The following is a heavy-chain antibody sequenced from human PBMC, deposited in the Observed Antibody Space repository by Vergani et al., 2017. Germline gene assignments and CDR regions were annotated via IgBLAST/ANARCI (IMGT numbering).Heavy chain of an antibody. J-gene: IGHJ4*02. D-gene: IGHD2-2*01. V-gene: IGHV1-18*04. Sequence: QVQLVQSGAEVKKPGASVTVSCKASGYIFSSYDITWVRQAPGQGPEWMGAVTIYNGDTNYAQKFQGRVTMTADTSTSTAYMELKSLRSDDTAVYYCGREGGGYCSSTSCLLDYWGQGTLVTVS. CDR1: GYIFSSYD. CDR2: VTIYNGDT. CDR3: GREGGGYCSSTSCLLDY.